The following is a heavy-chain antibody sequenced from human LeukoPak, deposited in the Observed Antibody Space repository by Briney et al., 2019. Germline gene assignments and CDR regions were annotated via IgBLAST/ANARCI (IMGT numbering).Heavy chain of an antibody. CDR1: GGSFSAYY. D-gene: IGHD1-1*01. CDR2: INHRGDT. Sequence: SETLSLTCAVYGGSFSAYYWSWIRQSPGKGLEWIAEINHRGDTNYNPSVKSRVSISVDTSKNQFSLKVTSLTAADTAVYYCARGSTISETGYFDYWGQGTLVTVSS. J-gene: IGHJ4*03. V-gene: IGHV4-34*01. CDR3: ARGSTISETGYFDY.